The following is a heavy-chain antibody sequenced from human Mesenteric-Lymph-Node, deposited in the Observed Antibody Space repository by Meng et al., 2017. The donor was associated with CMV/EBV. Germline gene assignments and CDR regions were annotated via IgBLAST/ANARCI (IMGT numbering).Heavy chain of an antibody. J-gene: IGHJ4*02. CDR3: ARDPY. CDR2: ISDTGST. Sequence: SETLSLTCTVSGASVSSYYWTWIRQPPGKGLEWIGDISDTGSTNYNPSLKSRVTISVDPSKNQFSLKLTSVTAADTAVYYCARDPYWGQGTLVTVSS. V-gene: IGHV4-59*02. CDR1: GASVSSYY.